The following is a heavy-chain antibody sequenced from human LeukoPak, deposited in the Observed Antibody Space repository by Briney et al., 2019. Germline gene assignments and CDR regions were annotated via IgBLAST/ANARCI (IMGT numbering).Heavy chain of an antibody. Sequence: ASVKVSCKASGYTFTGYYMHWVRQAPGQGLEWMGWINPNGGGTNYAQKFQGRVTMTRDTSISTAYMELSRLRSDDTAVYYCARSITMVRGVILYYFDYWGQGTLVTVSS. CDR2: INPNGGGT. J-gene: IGHJ4*02. CDR3: ARSITMVRGVILYYFDY. V-gene: IGHV1-2*02. CDR1: GYTFTGYY. D-gene: IGHD3-10*01.